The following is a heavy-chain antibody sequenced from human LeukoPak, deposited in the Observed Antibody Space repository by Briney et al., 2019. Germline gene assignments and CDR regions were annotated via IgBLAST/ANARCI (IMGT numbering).Heavy chain of an antibody. J-gene: IGHJ4*02. CDR1: GGSISSYY. V-gene: IGHV4-59*01. Sequence: PSETLSLTCTVSGGSISSYYWSWIRQPPGKGLEWIGYIYYSGSTNYNPSLKSRVTISVDTSKNQFSLKLSSVTAADTAVYYCGRDLGDYYGSGSYYTLWGQGTLVTVSS. D-gene: IGHD3-10*01. CDR2: IYYSGST. CDR3: GRDLGDYYGSGSYYTL.